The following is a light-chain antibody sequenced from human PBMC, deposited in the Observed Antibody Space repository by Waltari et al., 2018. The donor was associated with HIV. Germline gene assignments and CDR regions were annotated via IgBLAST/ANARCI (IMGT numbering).Light chain of an antibody. CDR1: SSNIGHTY. CDR2: RNN. J-gene: IGLJ3*02. Sequence: SVLPQPPSASGPTGQRVTISCSGSSSNIGHTYGDWYWLLPVTAPKLLIYRNNPRPSGVPDRFSGSKSGTSASLAISGLRSEDEADYYCAAWDDSLSGLVVGGGTKVTVL. V-gene: IGLV1-47*01. CDR3: AAWDDSLSGLV.